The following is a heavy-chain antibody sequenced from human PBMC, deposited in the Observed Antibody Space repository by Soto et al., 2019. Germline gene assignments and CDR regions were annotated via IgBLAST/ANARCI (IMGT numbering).Heavy chain of an antibody. CDR2: INPSGGST. D-gene: IGHD3-22*01. CDR1: GYTFTSYY. CDR3: ARIGYYDSSVSYYSSDY. Sequence: ASVKVSCKASGYTFTSYYMHWVRQAPGQGLEWMGIINPSGGSTSYAQKFQGRVTMTRDTSTSTVYMELSSLRSEDTAVYYCARIGYYDSSVSYYSSDYWGQGTMVTVSS. V-gene: IGHV1-46*01. J-gene: IGHJ4*02.